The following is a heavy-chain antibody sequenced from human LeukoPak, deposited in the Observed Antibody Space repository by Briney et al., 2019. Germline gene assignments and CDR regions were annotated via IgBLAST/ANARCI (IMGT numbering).Heavy chain of an antibody. CDR3: ARAGSGSGSNYYYYYMDV. J-gene: IGHJ6*03. V-gene: IGHV1-18*01. CDR2: ISAYNGNT. CDR1: GYSFTSNV. Sequence: ASVKVSCKASGYSFTSNVISWVRQAPGQGLEWMGWISAYNGNTNYAQKLQGRVTMTTDTSTSTAYMELRSLRSDDTAVYYCARAGSGSGSNYYYYYMDVWGKGTTVTISS. D-gene: IGHD3-10*01.